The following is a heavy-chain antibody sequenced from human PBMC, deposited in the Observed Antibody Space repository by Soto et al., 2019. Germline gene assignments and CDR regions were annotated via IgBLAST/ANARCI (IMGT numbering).Heavy chain of an antibody. CDR2: INPNSGGT. D-gene: IGHD6-13*01. CDR3: ARVNAYSSSGGYFQH. Sequence: QVQLVQSGAEVKKPGASVKVSCKASGYTFTGYYMHWVRQAPGQGLEWMGWINPNSGGTNYAQKFQGWVTMTRDTSISTAYMERSGLRSDDTAVYYCARVNAYSSSGGYFQHWGQGTLVTVSS. V-gene: IGHV1-2*04. J-gene: IGHJ1*01. CDR1: GYTFTGYY.